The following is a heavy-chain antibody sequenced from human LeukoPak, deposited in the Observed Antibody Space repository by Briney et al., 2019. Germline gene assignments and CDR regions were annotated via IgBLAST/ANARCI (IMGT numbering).Heavy chain of an antibody. CDR2: INPNSGGT. V-gene: IGHV1-2*02. D-gene: IGHD1-26*01. J-gene: IGHJ4*02. Sequence: SVKVSCKASGYTFTGYYMHWVRQAPGQGREWMGWINPNSGGTNYAQKFQGGVTMTRDTSISTAYMELSRLRSDDTAVYYCARDIVGGTVFYVWGQGTLVTVSS. CDR1: GYTFTGYY. CDR3: ARDIVGGTVFYV.